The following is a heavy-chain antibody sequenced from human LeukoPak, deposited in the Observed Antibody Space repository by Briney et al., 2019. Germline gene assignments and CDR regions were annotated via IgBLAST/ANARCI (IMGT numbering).Heavy chain of an antibody. Sequence: GGSLRLSCAASGFTFSSYWMTWVRQAPGKGLEWVSGINWNGGRTGYADSVKGRFTISRDNAQNSLYLQMNSLRAEDTALYYCARVASNYDFDYWGQGTLVTVSS. J-gene: IGHJ4*02. CDR3: ARVASNYDFDY. D-gene: IGHD4-11*01. CDR1: GFTFSSYW. V-gene: IGHV3-20*04. CDR2: INWNGGRT.